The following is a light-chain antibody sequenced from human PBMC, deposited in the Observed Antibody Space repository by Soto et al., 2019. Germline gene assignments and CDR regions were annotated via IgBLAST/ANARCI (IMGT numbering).Light chain of an antibody. CDR1: QSVSSSY. CDR3: RKYGRSPGT. CDR2: GAS. Sequence: EIVLTQSPGTLSLSPGERATLSCRASQSVSSSYLAWYQQKPGQAPRLLIYGASSRATGIPDRFSGSGSGTDFTFTISRLEPEDFAVYYGRKYGRSPGTLGKGTKVDIK. J-gene: IGKJ1*01. V-gene: IGKV3-20*01.